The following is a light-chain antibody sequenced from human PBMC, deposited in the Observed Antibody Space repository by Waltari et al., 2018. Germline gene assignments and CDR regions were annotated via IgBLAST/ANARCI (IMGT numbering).Light chain of an antibody. J-gene: IGLJ3*02. Sequence: QSVLTQPPSTSGPPGQRVTISCSGSISNIGSNALPYYQQLPGTAPRLLIYSNNKRPSGVPDRFSGSKSGTSASLAISGLRSQDEADYYCAAWDDSLDGSWVFGGGTRLTVL. CDR2: SNN. V-gene: IGLV1-44*01. CDR1: ISNIGSNA. CDR3: AAWDDSLDGSWV.